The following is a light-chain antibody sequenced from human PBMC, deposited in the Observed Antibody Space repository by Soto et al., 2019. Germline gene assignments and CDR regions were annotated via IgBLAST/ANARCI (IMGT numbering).Light chain of an antibody. V-gene: IGLV2-14*01. Sequence: QSALTQPASVSGSPGQSITISCTGTSSDVGGYNYVSWYQQHPGKAPKLMIYDVSNRPSGVSNRFSGSKSGNTASLTISGLQAEDEADYYCSSYTSSGTPVVFRGGTELTVL. CDR2: DVS. J-gene: IGLJ2*01. CDR1: SSDVGGYNY. CDR3: SSYTSSGTPVV.